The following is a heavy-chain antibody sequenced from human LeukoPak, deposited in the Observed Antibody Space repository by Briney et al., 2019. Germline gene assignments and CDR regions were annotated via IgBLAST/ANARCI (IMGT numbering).Heavy chain of an antibody. CDR2: ISGSGGST. CDR1: RFTFSNYA. CDR3: AKVYSSGWYDY. Sequence: GGSLRLSCAASRFTFSNYAMSWVRQAPGKGLEWVSAISGSGGSTYYADSVKGRFTISRDNSKNTLYLQMNSLRAEDTAVYYCAKVYSSGWYDYWGQGTLVTVSP. V-gene: IGHV3-23*01. D-gene: IGHD6-19*01. J-gene: IGHJ4*02.